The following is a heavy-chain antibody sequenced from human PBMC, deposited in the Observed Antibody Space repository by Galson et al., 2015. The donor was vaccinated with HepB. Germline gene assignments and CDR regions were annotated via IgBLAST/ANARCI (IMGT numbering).Heavy chain of an antibody. D-gene: IGHD5-18*01. CDR1: GYTFTSYA. Sequence: SVKVSCKASGYTFTSYAMHWVRQAPGQRLEWMGWINAGNGNTKYSQKFQGRVTITRDTSASTAYMELSSLRSEDTAVYYCARAIPPRGYSYGQDFDYWGQGTLVTVSS. CDR2: INAGNGNT. CDR3: ARAIPPRGYSYGQDFDY. J-gene: IGHJ4*02. V-gene: IGHV1-3*01.